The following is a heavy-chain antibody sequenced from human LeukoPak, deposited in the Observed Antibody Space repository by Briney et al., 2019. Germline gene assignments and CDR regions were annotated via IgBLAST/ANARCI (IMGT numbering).Heavy chain of an antibody. D-gene: IGHD3-16*02. V-gene: IGHV5-51*01. Sequence: GESLKISCKGSGYSFTSYWIGWVRQIPGKGLEWMGIIYPGDSDTRYSPSFQGQVTISADKSISTAYLQWSSLKASDTAMYYCARRRGSDYVWGSYRPVYYFDYWGQGTLVTVSS. CDR1: GYSFTSYW. J-gene: IGHJ4*02. CDR3: ARRRGSDYVWGSYRPVYYFDY. CDR2: IYPGDSDT.